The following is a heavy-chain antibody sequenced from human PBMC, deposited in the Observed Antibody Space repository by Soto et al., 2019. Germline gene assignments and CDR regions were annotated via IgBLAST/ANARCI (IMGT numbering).Heavy chain of an antibody. Sequence: QDQLVQSGAEVKKPGASVKDSCKASGYTFTSYAMHWVRQAPGQRLEWMGWINAGNGNTKNSHKFQGRVTITSDTSASTAYMELSSLRSEDTAVYSCARGGSLYWYFDLWGRGTLVTVSS. J-gene: IGHJ2*01. CDR1: GYTFTSYA. CDR2: INAGNGNT. V-gene: IGHV1-3*01. CDR3: ARGGSLYWYFDL. D-gene: IGHD1-26*01.